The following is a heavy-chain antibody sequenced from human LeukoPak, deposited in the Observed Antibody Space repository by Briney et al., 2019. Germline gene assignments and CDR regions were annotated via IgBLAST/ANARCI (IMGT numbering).Heavy chain of an antibody. V-gene: IGHV3-66*02. CDR2: IYSGGNT. Sequence: GGSLRLSCAASGLTVSSNYMTWIRQAPRKGLEWVSIIYSGGNTYYADSGKGRFAISRDNSKNTVYLQMNSLRAEDTAVYYCVNLPGGGYWGQGTLVTVSS. D-gene: IGHD7-27*01. J-gene: IGHJ4*02. CDR3: VNLPGGGY. CDR1: GLTVSSNY.